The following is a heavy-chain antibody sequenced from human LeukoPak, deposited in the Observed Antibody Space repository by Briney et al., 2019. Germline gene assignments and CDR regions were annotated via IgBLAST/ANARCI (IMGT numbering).Heavy chain of an antibody. V-gene: IGHV1-2*02. CDR3: ARDLHYYDSSGPIGY. Sequence: ASVKVSCKASGYTFTSYGISWVRQAPGQGLEWMGWINPNSGGTNYAQKFQGRVTVTRDTSISTAYMELSRLRSDDTAVYYCARDLHYYDSSGPIGYWGQGTLVTVSS. D-gene: IGHD3-22*01. J-gene: IGHJ4*02. CDR1: GYTFTSYG. CDR2: INPNSGGT.